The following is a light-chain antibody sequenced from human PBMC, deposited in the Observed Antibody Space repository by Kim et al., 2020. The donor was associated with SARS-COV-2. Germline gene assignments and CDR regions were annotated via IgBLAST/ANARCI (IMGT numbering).Light chain of an antibody. CDR2: GAS. J-gene: IGKJ1*01. CDR3: QQYGSSPRT. V-gene: IGKV3-20*01. CDR1: QSVSSSY. Sequence: SPGERATLSGRASQSVSSSYLAWYQQKPGQAPRLLFYGASSRATGIPDRFSGSGSGTDFTLTISRLEPEDFAVYYCQQYGSSPRTFGQGTKVDIK.